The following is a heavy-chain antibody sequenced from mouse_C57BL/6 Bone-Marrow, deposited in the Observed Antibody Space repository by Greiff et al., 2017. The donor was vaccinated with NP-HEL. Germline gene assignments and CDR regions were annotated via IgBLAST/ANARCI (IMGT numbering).Heavy chain of an antibody. D-gene: IGHD2-2*01. CDR3: ARWLGYFDY. CDR1: GFTFSDYG. V-gene: IGHV5-15*01. CDR2: ISNLAYSI. Sequence: EVKLMESGGGLVQPGGSLKLSCAASGFTFSDYGMAWVRQAPRKGPEWVAFISNLAYSIYYADTVTGRFTISRENAKNTLYLEMSSLRSEDTAMYYCARWLGYFDYWGQGTTLTVSS. J-gene: IGHJ2*01.